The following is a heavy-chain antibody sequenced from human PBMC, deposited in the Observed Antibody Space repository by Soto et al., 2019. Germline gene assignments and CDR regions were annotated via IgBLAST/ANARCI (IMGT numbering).Heavy chain of an antibody. Sequence: PSETLSLTCAVYGGFVSSGSYYWSWIRQPPGKGLEWIGEINHSGSTNYNPSLKSRVTISVDTSKSQFSLKLNSVTAADTAVYYCARGPRYCSSTSYYVGGRLHNWFDPWGQGTLVTVSS. J-gene: IGHJ5*02. D-gene: IGHD2-2*01. CDR1: GGFVSSGSYY. CDR2: INHSGST. CDR3: ARGPRYCSSTSYYVGGRLHNWFDP. V-gene: IGHV4-34*01.